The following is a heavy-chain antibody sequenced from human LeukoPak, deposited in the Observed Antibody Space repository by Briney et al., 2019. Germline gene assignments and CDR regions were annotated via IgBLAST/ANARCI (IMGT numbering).Heavy chain of an antibody. Sequence: GGSLRLSCAASGFTFSNYAMHWVRQAPGKGLEYVSAISSKGGSTYYADSVKGRFTISRDNSKNTLYLQMGSLRAEDMAVYYCARGIMVRGIIIPSYFDYWGQGTLVTVSS. CDR3: ARGIMVRGIIIPSYFDY. D-gene: IGHD3-10*01. CDR1: GFTFSNYA. J-gene: IGHJ4*02. CDR2: ISSKGGST. V-gene: IGHV3-64*02.